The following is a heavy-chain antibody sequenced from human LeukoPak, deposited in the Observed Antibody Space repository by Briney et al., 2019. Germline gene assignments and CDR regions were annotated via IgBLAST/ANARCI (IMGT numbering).Heavy chain of an antibody. Sequence: PGGSLRLSCAASGLTFSSYAMSWVRQAPGKGLEWVSGISGSGGSAYYADSVKGRFTISRDKSKNTLYLQMNSLRAEDTAVYYCARGTRPTDSWGQGTLVTVSS. CDR3: ARGTRPTDS. CDR2: ISGSGGSA. CDR1: GLTFSSYA. D-gene: IGHD1-1*01. J-gene: IGHJ4*02. V-gene: IGHV3-23*01.